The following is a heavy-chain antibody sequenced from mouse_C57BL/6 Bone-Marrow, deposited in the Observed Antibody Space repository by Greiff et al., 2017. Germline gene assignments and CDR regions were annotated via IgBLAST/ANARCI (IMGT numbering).Heavy chain of an antibody. CDR3: ARALRPLMDY. D-gene: IGHD3-2*02. Sequence: VQLQQSGAELVRPGASVKLSCKASGYTFTDYYINWVKQRPGQGLEWIARIYPGSGNTYYNEKFKGKATLTAEKSSSTAYMQLSSLTSEDSAVYFGARALRPLMDYWGQGTSVTVSS. J-gene: IGHJ4*01. CDR2: IYPGSGNT. V-gene: IGHV1-76*01. CDR1: GYTFTDYY.